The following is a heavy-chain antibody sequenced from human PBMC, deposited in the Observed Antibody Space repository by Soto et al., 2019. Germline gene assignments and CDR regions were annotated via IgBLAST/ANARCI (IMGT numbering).Heavy chain of an antibody. CDR2: ISAYNSNT. CDR1: GYTFTSYG. J-gene: IGHJ5*02. V-gene: IGHV1-18*01. Sequence: AXVKVSCKASGYTFTSYGISWVRQAPGQGLEWMGWISAYNSNTNYAQKLQGRVTMTTDTSTSTAYMELRSLRSDDTAVYYCARAKDTAMVNWFDPWGQGTLVTVSS. CDR3: ARAKDTAMVNWFDP. D-gene: IGHD5-18*01.